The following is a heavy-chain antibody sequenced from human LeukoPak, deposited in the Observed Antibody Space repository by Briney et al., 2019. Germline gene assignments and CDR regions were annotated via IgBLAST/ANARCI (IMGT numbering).Heavy chain of an antibody. Sequence: PGGSLRLSCSASGLTFAMNWVRQAPGKGLEWVSSLSTGGGTAFYADSVKGRFTISRDNSKSTLYLQMNSLRVEDTAVYYCVKGTSWINPYFYMDVWGKGTTVIVSS. J-gene: IGHJ6*03. CDR2: LSTGGGTA. V-gene: IGHV3-23*01. CDR1: GLTFA. D-gene: IGHD2-2*01. CDR3: VKGTSWINPYFYMDV.